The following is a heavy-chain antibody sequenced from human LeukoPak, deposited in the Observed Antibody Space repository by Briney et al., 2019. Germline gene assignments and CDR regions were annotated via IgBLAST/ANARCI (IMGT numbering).Heavy chain of an antibody. D-gene: IGHD3-16*02. V-gene: IGHV4-59*01. CDR2: IYYSGST. CDR1: GHSIIDSYY. J-gene: IGHJ3*02. Sequence: KASETLSLTCTVSGHSIIDSYYWGWIRQPPGKGLEWIGYIYYSGSTNYNPSLKSRVTISVDTSKNQFSLKLSSVTAADTAVYYCARISPLSIGAFDIWGQGTMVTVSS. CDR3: ARISPLSIGAFDI.